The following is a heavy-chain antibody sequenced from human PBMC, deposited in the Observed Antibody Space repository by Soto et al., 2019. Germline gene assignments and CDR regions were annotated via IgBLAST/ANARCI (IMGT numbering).Heavy chain of an antibody. CDR1: GYTFTGYY. V-gene: IGHV1-2*02. Sequence: ASVKVSCKASGYTFTGYYMHWVRQAPGQGLEWMGWINPNSGGTNYAQKFQGRVTMTRDTSISTAHMELSSLRSEDTAVYYCARDTGCSGGSCYEAFDYWGQGTLVTVSS. J-gene: IGHJ4*02. CDR3: ARDTGCSGGSCYEAFDY. CDR2: INPNSGGT. D-gene: IGHD2-15*01.